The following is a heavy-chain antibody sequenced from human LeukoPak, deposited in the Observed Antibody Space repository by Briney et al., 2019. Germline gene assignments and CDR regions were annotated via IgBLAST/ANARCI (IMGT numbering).Heavy chain of an antibody. Sequence: GASVKVSCKASGYTFTSYGISWVRQAPGQGLEWMGWISAYNGNTNYAQKLQGRVTMTTDTSTSTAYMELRSLRSDDTAVYYCARARGGVVVPAAILGFDYWGQGTLVTVSS. CDR1: GYTFTSYG. CDR2: ISAYNGNT. V-gene: IGHV1-18*01. J-gene: IGHJ4*02. D-gene: IGHD2-2*02. CDR3: ARARGGVVVPAAILGFDY.